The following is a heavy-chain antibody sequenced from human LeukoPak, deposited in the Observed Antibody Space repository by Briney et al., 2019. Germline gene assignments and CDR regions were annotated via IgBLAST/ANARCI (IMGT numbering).Heavy chain of an antibody. CDR1: GGSFSGYY. CDR3: GVGATSGPSAPDY. J-gene: IGHJ4*02. V-gene: IGHV4-34*01. CDR2: INHSGST. D-gene: IGHD1-26*01. Sequence: SETPSLTCAVYGGSFSGYYWSWIRQPPGKGLEWIGEINHSGSTNYNPSLKSRVTISVDTSKNQFSLKLSSVTAADTAVYYCGVGATSGPSAPDYWGQGTLVTVSS.